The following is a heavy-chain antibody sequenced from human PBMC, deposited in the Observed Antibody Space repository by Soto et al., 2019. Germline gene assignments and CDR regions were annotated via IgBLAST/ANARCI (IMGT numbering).Heavy chain of an antibody. D-gene: IGHD2-15*01. CDR1: GFTFSSYS. V-gene: IGHV3-21*01. J-gene: IGHJ6*03. CDR3: ARVFDCSGGSCYSGILYYYYMDV. Sequence: GGSLRLSCAASGFTFSSYSMNWVRQAPGKGLEWVSSISSSSSYIYYADSVKGRFTISRDNAKNSLYLQMNSLRAEDTAVYYCARVFDCSGGSCYSGILYYYYMDVWGKGTTVTVSS. CDR2: ISSSSSYI.